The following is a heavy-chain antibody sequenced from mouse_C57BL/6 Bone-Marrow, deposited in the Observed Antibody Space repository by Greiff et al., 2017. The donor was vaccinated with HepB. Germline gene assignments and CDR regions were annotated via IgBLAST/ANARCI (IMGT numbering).Heavy chain of an antibody. V-gene: IGHV1-19*01. J-gene: IGHJ2*01. D-gene: IGHD2-1*01. CDR1: GYTFTDYY. CDR3: ARSMGYYGNYDY. CDR2: INPYNGGT. Sequence: VQLQQSGPVLVKPGASVKMSCKASGYTFTDYYMNWVKQSHGKSLEWIGVINPYNGGTSYNQKFKGKATLTVDKSSSTAYMELNSLTSEDSAVYYCARSMGYYGNYDYWGQGTTLTVSS.